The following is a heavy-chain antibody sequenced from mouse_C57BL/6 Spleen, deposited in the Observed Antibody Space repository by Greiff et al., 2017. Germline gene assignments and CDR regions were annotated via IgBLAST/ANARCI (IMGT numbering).Heavy chain of an antibody. CDR2: IYPRSGNQ. Sequence: QVQLKQSGAELARPGASVKLSCKASGYTFTSSGISWVKQRTGQGLEWIGEIYPRSGNQDYNEKFKGKATLTADKSSSTAYMELRRLTSADATVYFFARVDFRDAMDYGGQGTSVTVSS. CDR1: GYTFTSSG. V-gene: IGHV1-81*01. D-gene: IGHD3-3*01. J-gene: IGHJ4*01. CDR3: ARVDFRDAMDY.